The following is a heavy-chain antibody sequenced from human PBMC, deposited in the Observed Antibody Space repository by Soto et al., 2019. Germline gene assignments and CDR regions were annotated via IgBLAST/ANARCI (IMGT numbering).Heavy chain of an antibody. D-gene: IGHD3-22*01. Sequence: QVQLVQSGAEVKKPGASVKVSCKASGYTFTSYAMHWVRQAPGQRLEWMGWINYCNGNKKYSQKFQSRVTITRDTSVSTGYMELSSLRSEDTAVYYCARYDYYDSIGDYWGQGTLVTVSS. V-gene: IGHV1-3*01. CDR3: ARYDYYDSIGDY. CDR2: INYCNGNK. J-gene: IGHJ4*02. CDR1: GYTFTSYA.